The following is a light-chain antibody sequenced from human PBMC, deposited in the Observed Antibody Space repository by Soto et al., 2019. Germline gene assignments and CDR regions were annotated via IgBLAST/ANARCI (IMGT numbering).Light chain of an antibody. J-gene: IGLJ1*01. V-gene: IGLV2-8*01. Sequence: QSVLTQPPSASGSPGQSVTISCTGTSSDVGGYDFVSWYQQHPGKAPKLMIYDVNKRPSGVPDRFSGSKSGNTASLTVSGLQAEDEADYYCSAYAGSNKNVFGTGTKVPVL. CDR1: SSDVGGYDF. CDR3: SAYAGSNKNV. CDR2: DVN.